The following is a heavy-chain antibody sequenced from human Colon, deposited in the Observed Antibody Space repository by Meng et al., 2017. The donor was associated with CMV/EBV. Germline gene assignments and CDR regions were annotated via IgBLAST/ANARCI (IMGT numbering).Heavy chain of an antibody. V-gene: IGHV4-30-2*01. Sequence: LTCAVSGASINSAGSAWTWIRHPPGMGLEWIGNVYTTGSTFYNPSLKSRVTISVDVSKNQFSLQLRSVTAADTAVYYCARGNGDHLFDYWGQGTLVTVSS. CDR3: ARGNGDHLFDY. CDR1: GASINSAGSA. CDR2: VYTTGST. D-gene: IGHD2-8*01. J-gene: IGHJ4*02.